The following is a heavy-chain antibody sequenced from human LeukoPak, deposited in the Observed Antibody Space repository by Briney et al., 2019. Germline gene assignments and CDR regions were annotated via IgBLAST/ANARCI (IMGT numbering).Heavy chain of an antibody. Sequence: PSETLSLTCTVSGGSISSNDHYWSWIRQPPGKSLEWIGYIYYSGRTFYNPSLKTRGAIAVDTSKNQFSLRLSSVSAADTALYFCAKSRYDTVGGDYFDFWGQGILVTVSS. CDR3: AKSRYDTVGGDYFDF. CDR1: GGSISSNDHY. J-gene: IGHJ4*02. V-gene: IGHV4-30-4*08. D-gene: IGHD3-9*01. CDR2: IYYSGRT.